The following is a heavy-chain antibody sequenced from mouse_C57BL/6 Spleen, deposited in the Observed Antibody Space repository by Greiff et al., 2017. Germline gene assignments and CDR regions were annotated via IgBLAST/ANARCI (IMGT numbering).Heavy chain of an antibody. J-gene: IGHJ1*03. D-gene: IGHD1-1*01. CDR2: IHPNSGST. CDR3: ARGYYGSSWYFDV. CDR1: GYTFTSYW. Sequence: QVQLQQPGAELVKPGASVKLSCKASGYTFTSYWMHWVKQRPGQGLEWIGMIHPNSGSTNYNEKFKSKATLTVDKSSSTAYMQLSSLTSEDSAVYCCARGYYGSSWYFDVWGTGTTVTVSS. V-gene: IGHV1-64*01.